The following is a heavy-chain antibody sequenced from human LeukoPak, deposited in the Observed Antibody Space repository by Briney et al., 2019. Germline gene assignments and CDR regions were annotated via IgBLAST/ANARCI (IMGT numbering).Heavy chain of an antibody. D-gene: IGHD6-19*01. Sequence: GGSLRLSCAASGFTFSSYAMSWVRQAPGKGLEWVSGISGSGGSTYYADSVKGRSTISRDNAKNSLYLQMNSLRAEDTAVYYCARFAPNSSGWYWGQGTLVTVSS. CDR3: ARFAPNSSGWY. V-gene: IGHV3-23*01. J-gene: IGHJ4*02. CDR1: GFTFSSYA. CDR2: ISGSGGST.